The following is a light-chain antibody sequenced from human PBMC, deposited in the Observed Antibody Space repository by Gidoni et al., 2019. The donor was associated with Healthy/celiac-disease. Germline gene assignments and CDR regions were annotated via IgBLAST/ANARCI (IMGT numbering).Light chain of an antibody. Sequence: ELVLTQSPATLSLSPGERATLSCSASQSVSSYLAWYQQKPGQAPRLLIYDASNRATGIPARFSGSGSGTDFTLTISSLEPEDFAVYYCQQRSNWLTFGEGTKVEIK. V-gene: IGKV3-11*01. CDR3: QQRSNWLT. CDR2: DAS. CDR1: QSVSSY. J-gene: IGKJ4*01.